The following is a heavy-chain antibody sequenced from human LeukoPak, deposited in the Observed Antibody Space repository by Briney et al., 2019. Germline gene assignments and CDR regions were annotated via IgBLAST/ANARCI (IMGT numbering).Heavy chain of an antibody. D-gene: IGHD5-18*01. V-gene: IGHV1-18*01. Sequence: ASVKVSCKASGYTFTSYGITWVRQAPGQGLEWMGWISGYNGNTNYAQNFQGRVTITADKSTSTAYMELSSLRSEDTAVYYCARVFDTAMVTGAFDIWGQGTMVTVSS. CDR2: ISGYNGNT. J-gene: IGHJ3*02. CDR1: GYTFTSYG. CDR3: ARVFDTAMVTGAFDI.